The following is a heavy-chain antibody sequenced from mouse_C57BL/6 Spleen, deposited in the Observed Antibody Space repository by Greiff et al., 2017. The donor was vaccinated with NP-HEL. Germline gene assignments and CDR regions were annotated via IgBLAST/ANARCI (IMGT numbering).Heavy chain of an antibody. CDR1: GFTFNTYA. D-gene: IGHD1-1*01. V-gene: IGHV10-3*01. J-gene: IGHJ2*01. Sequence: DVHLVESGGGLVQPKGSLKLSCAASGFTFNTYAMHWVRQAPGKGLEWVARIRSKSSNYATYYADSVKDRFTISRDDSQSMLYLQMNNLKTEDTAMYYCVRENYGSSYDYFDYWGQGTTLTVSS. CDR3: VRENYGSSYDYFDY. CDR2: IRSKSSNYAT.